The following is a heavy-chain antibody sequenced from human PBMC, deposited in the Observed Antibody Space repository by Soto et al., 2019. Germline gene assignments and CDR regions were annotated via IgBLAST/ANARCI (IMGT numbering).Heavy chain of an antibody. CDR2: INPKSGGK. D-gene: IGHD3-10*01. V-gene: IGHV1-2*02. Sequence: ASVKVSCKASGYTFIGYRIHWVRQAAGQGLEWMGWINPKSGGKNSAQRLQGRVTITRETSSNTAYMEVSGLRSDDTAVYYCARWVGAPTWNLSREYLDLYFDYLGQGTLVTVSS. J-gene: IGHJ4*02. CDR3: ARWVGAPTWNLSREYLDLYFDY. CDR1: GYTFIGYR.